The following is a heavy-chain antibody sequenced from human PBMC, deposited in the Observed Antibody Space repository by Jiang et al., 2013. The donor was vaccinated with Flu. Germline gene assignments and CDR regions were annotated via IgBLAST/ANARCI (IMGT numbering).Heavy chain of an antibody. V-gene: IGHV4-59*08. CDR1: GGSINNYY. Sequence: GPGLVKPSETLSLTCTVSGGSINNYYWSWIRQPPGKGLEWIGYIYYSGSTNYNPSLKSRVTISVDTSKNQFSLKLTSVTAADTAVYYCARHYGSGKPYFDYWGQGTLVTVSS. CDR2: IYYSGST. D-gene: IGHD3-10*01. J-gene: IGHJ4*02. CDR3: ARHYGSGKPYFDY.